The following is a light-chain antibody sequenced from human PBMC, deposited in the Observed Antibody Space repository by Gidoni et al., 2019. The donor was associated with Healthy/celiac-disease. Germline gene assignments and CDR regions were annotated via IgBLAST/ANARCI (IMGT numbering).Light chain of an antibody. CDR2: AAS. J-gene: IGKJ2*01. V-gene: IGKV1-39*01. CDR1: QSISSY. Sequence: DIQRTQSPSSLSASVGDRVTITCRASQSISSYLNWYQQKPGKAPKLLIYAASSLQSGVPSRFSGSGSGTDFTLTISSLQPEDFATYYCQQCYSTPYTFXQXTKLEIK. CDR3: QQCYSTPYT.